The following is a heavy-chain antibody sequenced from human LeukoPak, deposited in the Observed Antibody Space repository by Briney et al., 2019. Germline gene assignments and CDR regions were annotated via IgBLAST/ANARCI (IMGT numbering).Heavy chain of an antibody. V-gene: IGHV1-69*01. CDR3: ARGGHPNYSPLDYYYHMDV. Sequence: SVKVSCKASGGTFSSYAISWVRQAPGQGLEWMGGIIPIFGTANSAQNFQGRVTITADESTSTAYMELSSLRSEDTAVYYCARGGHPNYSPLDYYYHMDVWGKGTTVTVSS. CDR2: IIPIFGTA. J-gene: IGHJ6*03. CDR1: GGTFSSYA. D-gene: IGHD3-10*01.